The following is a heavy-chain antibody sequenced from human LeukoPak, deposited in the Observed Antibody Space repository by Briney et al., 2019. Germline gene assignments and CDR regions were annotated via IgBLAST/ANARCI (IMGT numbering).Heavy chain of an antibody. CDR2: THHRGNT. J-gene: IGHJ4*02. V-gene: IGHV4-59*12. CDR3: ASRLAAAGQRGFDY. D-gene: IGHD6-13*01. CDR1: GVSMDDYF. Sequence: PSEALSLTCTVSGVSMDDYFWNWIRQTPGKGLEWIGYTHHRGNTNYNSSLASRVTISVDKSKNQFSLKLSSVTAADTAVYYCASRLAAAGQRGFDYWGQGTLVTVSS.